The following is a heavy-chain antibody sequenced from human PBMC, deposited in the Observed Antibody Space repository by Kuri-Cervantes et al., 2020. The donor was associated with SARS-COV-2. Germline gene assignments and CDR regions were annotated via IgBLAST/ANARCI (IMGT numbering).Heavy chain of an antibody. CDR2: MNPNSGNT. Sequence: ASVKVSCKASGYTFTSYDINWVRQATGQGLEWMGWMNPNSGNTGYAQKFQGRVTMTRNTSISTAYMELSSLRSEDTAVYYCARAFFGYCSSTSCYYYGMDVWGQGTTVTVSS. CDR1: GYTFTSYD. D-gene: IGHD2-2*03. V-gene: IGHV1-8*01. CDR3: ARAFFGYCSSTSCYYYGMDV. J-gene: IGHJ6*02.